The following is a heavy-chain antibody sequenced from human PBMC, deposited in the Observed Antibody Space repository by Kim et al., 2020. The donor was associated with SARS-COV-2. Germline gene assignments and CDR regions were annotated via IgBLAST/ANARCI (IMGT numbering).Heavy chain of an antibody. CDR2: ISSSGGST. D-gene: IGHD3-10*01. V-gene: IGHV3-23*01. CDR1: GFTFSTYA. CDR3: ASHHSGHYGSGSYLDY. Sequence: GGSLRLSCAASGFTFSTYAKSWVRQAPGKGLEWVSAISSSGGSTYYADSVKGRFTISRDNSKNTLFLQMNSLRAEDTAVYYCASHHSGHYGSGSYLDYWGQGTLVTVSS. J-gene: IGHJ4*02.